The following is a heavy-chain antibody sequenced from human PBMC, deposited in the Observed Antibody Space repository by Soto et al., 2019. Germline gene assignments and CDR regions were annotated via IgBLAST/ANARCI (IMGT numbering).Heavy chain of an antibody. CDR1: SYARMG. V-gene: IGHV2-26*01. J-gene: IGHJ6*03. D-gene: IGHD6-13*01. CDR3: ARILSSRIAAPGTGIWGGYYYSYMDV. CDR2: IFSNDEK. Sequence: SYARMGVSWIRQPPGKALEWLAHIFSNDEKSYSTSLKSRLTISKDTSKSQVVLTMTNMDPVDTATYYCARILSSRIAAPGTGIWGGYYYSYMDVWGKGTTVTVSS.